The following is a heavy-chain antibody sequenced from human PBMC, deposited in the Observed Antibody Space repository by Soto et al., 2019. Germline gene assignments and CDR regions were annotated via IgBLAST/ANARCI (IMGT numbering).Heavy chain of an antibody. J-gene: IGHJ5*02. V-gene: IGHV4-61*03. CDR3: ARGVAPNPLPARCFHP. Sequence: SETLSLTCTVSGDSVSSGDNYWTWIRQPPGKGPEWIANVYYSSIINYNPSLKSRVTISVDTSKNHLSLKMISVTTADTAVYYCARGVAPNPLPARCFHPWGHGTLVTV. CDR2: VYYSSII. CDR1: GDSVSSGDNY. D-gene: IGHD2-15*01.